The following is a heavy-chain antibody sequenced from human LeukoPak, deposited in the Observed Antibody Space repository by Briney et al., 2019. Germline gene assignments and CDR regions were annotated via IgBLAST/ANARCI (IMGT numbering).Heavy chain of an antibody. CDR3: AGDYPWGYYYMDV. CDR1: GFTFSSYW. Sequence: GGSLRLSCAASGFTFSSYWMSWVRQAPGKGLEWVANIKQDGSEKYYVDSVKGRFTISRDNAKNSLYLQMNSLRAEDTAVYYCAGDYPWGYYYMDVWGKGTTVTVSS. CDR2: IKQDGSEK. V-gene: IGHV3-7*01. D-gene: IGHD3-16*01. J-gene: IGHJ6*03.